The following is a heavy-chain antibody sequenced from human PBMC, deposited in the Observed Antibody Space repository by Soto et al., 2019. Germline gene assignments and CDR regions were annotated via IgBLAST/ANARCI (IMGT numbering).Heavy chain of an antibody. J-gene: IGHJ4*02. CDR1: GGSISSGDYY. V-gene: IGHV4-30-4*01. Sequence: PSETLSLTCTVSGGSISSGDYYWSWIRQPPGKGLEWIGHIYYSGASYYNPSLKSRLTISLDTPKNQFSLKLTSVTAADTAVYYCASGSGYYFRYFDYWGQGSLVTVSS. D-gene: IGHD3-22*01. CDR2: IYYSGAS. CDR3: ASGSGYYFRYFDY.